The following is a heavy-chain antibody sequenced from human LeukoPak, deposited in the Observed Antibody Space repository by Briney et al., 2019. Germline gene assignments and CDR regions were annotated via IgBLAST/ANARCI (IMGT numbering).Heavy chain of an antibody. CDR1: GLLVGTNY. J-gene: IGHJ1*01. CDR3: ARQGLYDSSDFWTFQH. CDR2: ISSSSGYK. D-gene: IGHD3/OR15-3a*01. Sequence: GGSLRLSCAASGLLVGTNYMTWVRQAPGKGLEWLSYISSSSGYKNYADSLKGRFTISRDNAKNSVYLQMNSLSAEDTAVYYCARQGLYDSSDFWTFQHWGQGTLVSVSS. V-gene: IGHV3-11*06.